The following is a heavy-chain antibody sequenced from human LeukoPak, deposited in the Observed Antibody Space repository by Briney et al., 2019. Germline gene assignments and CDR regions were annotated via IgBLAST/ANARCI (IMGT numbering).Heavy chain of an antibody. J-gene: IGHJ6*03. V-gene: IGHV3-7*01. CDR2: IKLDGSEK. CDR1: EFTFSRNW. Sequence: GGSLRLSCAASEFTFSRNWMTWVRQAPGKGLEWVANIKLDGSEKNYVDSVKGRFTISRDNAKNSPYLQMDSLRAEDTAVYYCARLRVTSNYYMDVWGKGTTVTVS. D-gene: IGHD4-17*01. CDR3: ARLRVTSNYYMDV.